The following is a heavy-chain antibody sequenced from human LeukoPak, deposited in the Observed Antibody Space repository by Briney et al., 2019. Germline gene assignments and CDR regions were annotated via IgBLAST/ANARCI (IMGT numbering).Heavy chain of an antibody. V-gene: IGHV1-69*06. CDR3: AREWGDGYNQYPDAFDI. CDR2: IIPIFGTA. Sequence: SVKVSCKASGGTFSSYAISWVRQAPGQGLEWMGGIIPIFGTANYAQKFQGRVTITADKSTSTAYMELSSLRSEDTAVYYCAREWGDGYNQYPDAFDIWGQGTMVTVSS. J-gene: IGHJ3*02. CDR1: GGTFSSYA. D-gene: IGHD5-24*01.